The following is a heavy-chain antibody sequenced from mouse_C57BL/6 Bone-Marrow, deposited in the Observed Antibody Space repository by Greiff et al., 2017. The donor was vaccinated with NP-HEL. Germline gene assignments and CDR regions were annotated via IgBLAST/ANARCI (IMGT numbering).Heavy chain of an antibody. J-gene: IGHJ4*01. CDR3: VGYDLYYAMDY. V-gene: IGHV1-26*01. D-gene: IGHD2-3*01. CDR1: GYTFTDYY. Sequence: VQLQQSGPELVKPGASVKISCKASGYTFTDYYMNWVKQSHGKSLEWIGDINPNNGGTSYNQKFKGKATLTVDKSSSTAYMELRSLTSEDSAVYYCVGYDLYYAMDYWGQGTSVTVSS. CDR2: INPNNGGT.